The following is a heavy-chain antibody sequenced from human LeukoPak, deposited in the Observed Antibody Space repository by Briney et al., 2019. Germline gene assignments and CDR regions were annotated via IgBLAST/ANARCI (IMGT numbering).Heavy chain of an antibody. D-gene: IGHD3-16*01. CDR3: TRVSYADGSYFDY. CDR2: ISRTTNYT. CDR1: GFIFRTYA. V-gene: IGHV3-21*01. J-gene: IGHJ4*02. Sequence: GGSLRLSCAASGFIFRTYALTWVRQAPGKGLEWVSSISRTTNYTYYTDSVKGRFTISRDNAKNSLYLQMNSLTAEDTAVYYCTRVSYADGSYFDYWGQGTLVTVSS.